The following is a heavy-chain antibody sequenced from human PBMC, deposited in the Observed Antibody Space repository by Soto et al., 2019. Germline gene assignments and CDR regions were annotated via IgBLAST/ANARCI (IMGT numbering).Heavy chain of an antibody. CDR3: ATTRGLAVGGSFDY. CDR1: GDSINSHS. D-gene: IGHD3-10*01. J-gene: IGHJ4*02. V-gene: IGHV4-59*08. CDR2: VYSSGGT. Sequence: SETLSLTCNVSGDSINSHSWTWIRQPPGKGLEWIGFVYSSGGTSYNPSLKNRVTLSVDTSKNQFSLRLKSVAAADTAFYYCATTRGLAVGGSFDYWGQGMLVTVSS.